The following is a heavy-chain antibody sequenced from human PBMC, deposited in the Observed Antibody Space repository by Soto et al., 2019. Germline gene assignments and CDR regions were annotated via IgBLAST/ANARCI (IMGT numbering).Heavy chain of an antibody. V-gene: IGHV1-8*01. Sequence: ASVKVSCKASGYTFTSYDINWVRQATGQGLEWMGWMNPNSGNTGYAQKFQGRVTMTRNTSISTAYMELSSLRSEDTAVYYCASGGNYYDILTESYYYYYMDVWGQGTTVTVSS. J-gene: IGHJ6*03. CDR2: MNPNSGNT. CDR3: ASGGNYYDILTESYYYYYMDV. D-gene: IGHD3-9*01. CDR1: GYTFTSYD.